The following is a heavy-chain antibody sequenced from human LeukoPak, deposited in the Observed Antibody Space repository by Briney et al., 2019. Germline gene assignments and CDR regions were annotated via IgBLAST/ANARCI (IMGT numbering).Heavy chain of an antibody. J-gene: IGHJ4*02. Sequence: PGGSLRLSCAASGFTFSSYTMNWVRQAPGKGLEWVSSITSSSSSIYYADSVKGRFTISRDNSKNTLYLQMSSLRAEDTAVYYCAKSGLNRFDYWGQGTLVTVSS. CDR3: AKSGLNRFDY. V-gene: IGHV3-21*04. CDR1: GFTFSSYT. D-gene: IGHD2-15*01. CDR2: ITSSSSSI.